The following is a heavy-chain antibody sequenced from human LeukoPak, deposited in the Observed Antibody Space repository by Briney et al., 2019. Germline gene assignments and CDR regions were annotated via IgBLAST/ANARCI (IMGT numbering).Heavy chain of an antibody. V-gene: IGHV4-39*07. CDR1: GGSISSSSYY. CDR3: ARIPGYSSSWSFDY. D-gene: IGHD6-13*01. CDR2: IYYSGST. Sequence: SETLSLTCTVSGGSISSSSYYWGWIRQPPGKGLERIGSIYYSGSTYYNPSLKSRVTISVDTSKNQFSLKLSSVTAADTAVYYCARIPGYSSSWSFDYWGQGTLVTVSS. J-gene: IGHJ4*02.